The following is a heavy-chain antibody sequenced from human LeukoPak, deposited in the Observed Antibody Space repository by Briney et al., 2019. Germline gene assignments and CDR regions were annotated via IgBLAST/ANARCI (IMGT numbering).Heavy chain of an antibody. J-gene: IGHJ4*02. CDR1: GYTFTSYA. V-gene: IGHV1-3*03. CDR3: ARVLLRGDIVVVRGAGFDY. Sequence: GASVKVSCKASGYTFTSYAMHWVRQAPGQRLEWMGWINAGNGNTKYSQEFQGRVTITRDTSASTAYMELSSLRSEDTAVYYCARVLLRGDIVVVRGAGFDYWGQGTLVTVFS. CDR2: INAGNGNT. D-gene: IGHD2-15*01.